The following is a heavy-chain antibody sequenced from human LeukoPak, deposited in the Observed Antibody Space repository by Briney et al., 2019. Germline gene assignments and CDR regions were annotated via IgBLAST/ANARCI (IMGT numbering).Heavy chain of an antibody. CDR1: GYTFTGYY. CDR2: INPNSGGI. Sequence: EASVKVSCKASGYTFTGYYMHWVRQAPGQGLEWMGWINPNSGGINYAQKFQGRVTMTRDTSINTAYMELSSLTSDDTAVYYCARDHHTSAYYFDPWGQGTLVTVSS. CDR3: ARDHHTSAYYFDP. J-gene: IGHJ5*02. V-gene: IGHV1-2*02. D-gene: IGHD1-26*01.